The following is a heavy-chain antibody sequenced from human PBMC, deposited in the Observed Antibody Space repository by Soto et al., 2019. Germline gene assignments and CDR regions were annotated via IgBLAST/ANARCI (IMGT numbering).Heavy chain of an antibody. Sequence: QVQLRQWGAGLVKPSETLSLTCAVYGGSFNGYYWNWIRQPPGKGLEWIGEINHSGSTKYNPSLKSRVCISVDTSKNQFALRLSSVTAADTAVYYCASQRPTVTTFDYWGQGTLVTVS. CDR2: INHSGST. CDR3: ASQRPTVTTFDY. J-gene: IGHJ4*02. D-gene: IGHD4-17*01. V-gene: IGHV4-34*01. CDR1: GGSFNGYY.